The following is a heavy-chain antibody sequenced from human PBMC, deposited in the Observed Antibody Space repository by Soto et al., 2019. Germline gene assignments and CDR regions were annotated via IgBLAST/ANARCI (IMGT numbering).Heavy chain of an antibody. CDR2: IYPGDSDT. V-gene: IGHV5-51*01. CDR1: GYSFTSYW. Sequence: PGEPLKISTKGSGYSFTSYWIGWVRQMPGKGLEWMGIIYPGDSDTRYSPSFQGQVTISADKSISTAYLQWSSLKASDTAMYYCAGGGVRGVITRTRDYYGMDVWGQGTTVTVSS. J-gene: IGHJ6*02. CDR3: AGGGVRGVITRTRDYYGMDV. D-gene: IGHD3-10*01.